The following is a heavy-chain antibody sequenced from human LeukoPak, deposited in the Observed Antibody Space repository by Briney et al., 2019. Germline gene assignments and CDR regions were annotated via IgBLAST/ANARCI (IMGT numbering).Heavy chain of an antibody. J-gene: IGHJ3*02. CDR2: INPNSGGT. V-gene: IGHV1-2*02. CDR3: ARVSLSYSIGPSFYDAFDI. D-gene: IGHD4-11*01. Sequence: GASVKVSCKASGYTFTGYYMHWVRQAPGQGLEWMGWINPNSGGTNYAQKFQGRVTMTRDTSISTAYMELSRLRSDDTAVYYCARVSLSYSIGPSFYDAFDIWGQGTMVTVSS. CDR1: GYTFTGYY.